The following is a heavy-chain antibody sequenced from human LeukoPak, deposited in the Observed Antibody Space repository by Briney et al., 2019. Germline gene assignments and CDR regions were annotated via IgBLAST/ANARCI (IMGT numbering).Heavy chain of an antibody. Sequence: GGSLRLSCAASGISFSSYEMNWVRQAPGKGLEWISCISSSGTTMYYADSVKGRFTISRDNAKNSLYLQMDSLRAEDTAVYYCARGFRDTAMFLDYWGQGTLVTVSS. CDR1: GISFSSYE. CDR2: ISSSGTTM. V-gene: IGHV3-48*03. D-gene: IGHD5-18*01. CDR3: ARGFRDTAMFLDY. J-gene: IGHJ4*02.